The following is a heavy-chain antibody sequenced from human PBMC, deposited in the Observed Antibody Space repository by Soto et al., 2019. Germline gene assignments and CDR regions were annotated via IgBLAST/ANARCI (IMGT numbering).Heavy chain of an antibody. Sequence: QVQLQESGPGLLKLSETPSLTCTVSGGSISSIIYYWGWIRQSPGKLLGWIVTIYYRGNTNYNPSLRSRVSIFVDTSKIHFSLWPDSVTAADPPIYYCGRHRTQEYTYTGMDVWRQGTTVTVAS. D-gene: IGHD1-1*01. CDR3: GRHRTQEYTYTGMDV. V-gene: IGHV4-39*01. J-gene: IGHJ6*02. CDR2: IYYRGNT. CDR1: GGSISSIIYY.